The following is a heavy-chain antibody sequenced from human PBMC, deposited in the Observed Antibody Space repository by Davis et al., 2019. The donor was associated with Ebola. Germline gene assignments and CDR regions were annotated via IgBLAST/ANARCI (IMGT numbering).Heavy chain of an antibody. J-gene: IGHJ4*02. CDR3: AGGVATAVFDY. CDR2: INHSGST. D-gene: IGHD5-12*01. V-gene: IGHV4-34*01. Sequence: MPSETLSLTCAVYGGSFSGYYWSWIRQPPGKGLEWIGEINHSGSTNYNPSLKSRVIISVDTSKNQFSLKLSPVTAADTAVYYCAGGVATAVFDYWGQGTLVTVSS. CDR1: GGSFSGYY.